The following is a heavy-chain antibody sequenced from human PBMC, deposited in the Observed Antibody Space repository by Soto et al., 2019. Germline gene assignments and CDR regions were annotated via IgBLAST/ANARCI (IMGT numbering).Heavy chain of an antibody. J-gene: IGHJ5*02. CDR2: MNPNSGNT. Sequence: GASVKVSCKASGYTFTSYDINWVRQATGQGLEWMGWMNPNSGNTGYAQKFQGRVTMTRNTSMSTAYMELSSLRSEDTAVYYCARERSAGTGWFDPWGQGTLVTVSS. D-gene: IGHD6-13*01. CDR1: GYTFTSYD. V-gene: IGHV1-8*01. CDR3: ARERSAGTGWFDP.